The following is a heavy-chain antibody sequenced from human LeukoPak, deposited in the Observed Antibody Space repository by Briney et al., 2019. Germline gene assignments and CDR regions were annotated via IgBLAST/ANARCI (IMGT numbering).Heavy chain of an antibody. CDR2: IYYSGST. J-gene: IGHJ4*02. V-gene: IGHV4-59*12. CDR3: ARVDGDGYNIPDY. CDR1: GGSITSYY. D-gene: IGHD5-24*01. Sequence: ASETLSLTCTVSGGSITSYYWSWLRQPPGKGLEWIGYIYYSGSTNYNPSLKSRVTISVDTSKNQFSLKLSSVTAADTAVYYCARVDGDGYNIPDYWGQGTLVTVSS.